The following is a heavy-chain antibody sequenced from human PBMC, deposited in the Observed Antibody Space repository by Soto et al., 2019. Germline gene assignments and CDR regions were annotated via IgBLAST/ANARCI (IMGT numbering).Heavy chain of an antibody. CDR3: ARQRTSVVTQAYFDS. D-gene: IGHD2-21*02. CDR2: IYYSGSA. J-gene: IGHJ4*02. V-gene: IGHV4-39*01. CDR1: GDSISNRSYY. Sequence: SETLSLTCTVTGDSISNRSYYWGWIRQPPGKGLEWIGSIYYSGSAYNNPSLKSRVSMSVDTSKNQFSLKLRSVTAADTALYYCARQRTSVVTQAYFDSWGQGSLVTVSS.